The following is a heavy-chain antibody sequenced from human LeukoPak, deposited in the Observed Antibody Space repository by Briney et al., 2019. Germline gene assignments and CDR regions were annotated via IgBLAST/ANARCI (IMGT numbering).Heavy chain of an antibody. CDR2: INTDGSST. Sequence: GGSLRLSCAASGFTFSSYWMHWVRQAPGKGLVWVSRINTDGSSTSYADSVKGRFTISRDNAKNTLYLQMNSLRAEGTAVYYCARESLDGYNSDYWGQGTLVTVSS. CDR3: ARESLDGYNSDY. D-gene: IGHD5-24*01. J-gene: IGHJ4*02. V-gene: IGHV3-74*01. CDR1: GFTFSSYW.